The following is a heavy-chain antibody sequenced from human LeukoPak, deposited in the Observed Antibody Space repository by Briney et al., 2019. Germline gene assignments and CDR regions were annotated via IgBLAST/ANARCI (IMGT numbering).Heavy chain of an antibody. Sequence: GGSLRLSCAASGFTFSSYEMNWVRQAPGKGLEWVSYISSSGSTIYYADSVKGRFTISRDNSKNTLYLQMNSLRAEDTAVYYCARVDSSGSNWFDPWGQGTLVTVSS. D-gene: IGHD3-22*01. CDR3: ARVDSSGSNWFDP. CDR2: ISSSGSTI. J-gene: IGHJ5*02. V-gene: IGHV3-48*03. CDR1: GFTFSSYE.